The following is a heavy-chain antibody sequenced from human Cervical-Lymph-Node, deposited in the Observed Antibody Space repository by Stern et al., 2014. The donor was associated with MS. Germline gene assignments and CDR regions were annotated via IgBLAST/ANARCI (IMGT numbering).Heavy chain of an antibody. CDR1: GFTFSSYG. V-gene: IGHV3-30*03. D-gene: IGHD2/OR15-2a*01. Sequence: VQLVESGGGVVQPGRSLGLSCAASGFTFSSYGMHWVRQAPGKGLEWVTLISYDGSNEYYADSVKGRFPISRDNSKNTVYLQMNSLRPEDTAVYYCARPRRPYFFRGNHHYYGMDVWGQGTRVSVSS. CDR2: ISYDGSNE. J-gene: IGHJ6*02. CDR3: ARPRRPYFFRGNHHYYGMDV.